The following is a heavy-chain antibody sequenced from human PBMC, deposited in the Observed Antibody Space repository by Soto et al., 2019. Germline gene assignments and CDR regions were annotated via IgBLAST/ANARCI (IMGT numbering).Heavy chain of an antibody. J-gene: IGHJ6*03. D-gene: IGHD3-3*01. CDR2: INHSGST. Sequence: SETLSLTCAVYGGSFSGYYWSWIRQPPGKGLEWIGEINHSGSTNYNPSLKSRVTISVDTSKNQFSLKLSSVTAADTAVYYCAREDYDFWSGYPPYYYYYMDVWGKGTTVTVSS. CDR1: GGSFSGYY. V-gene: IGHV4-34*01. CDR3: AREDYDFWSGYPPYYYYYMDV.